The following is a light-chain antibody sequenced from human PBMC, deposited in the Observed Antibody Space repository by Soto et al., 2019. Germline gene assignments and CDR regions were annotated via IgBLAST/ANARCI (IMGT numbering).Light chain of an antibody. CDR3: SSYTDSGNFPYV. CDR1: SSDVGGYNY. CDR2: VVS. Sequence: QSALTQPPSASGSPGQSVTISCTGTSSDVGGYNYVSWYQQHPGKAPKLMIYVVSKRPSGVPDRFSGSKSGNTASLTVSGLQAEDEADYYCSSYTDSGNFPYVFGTGTKLTVL. V-gene: IGLV2-8*01. J-gene: IGLJ1*01.